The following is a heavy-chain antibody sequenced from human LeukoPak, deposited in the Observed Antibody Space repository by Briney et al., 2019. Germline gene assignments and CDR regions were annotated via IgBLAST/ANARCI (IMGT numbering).Heavy chain of an antibody. Sequence: PGGSLRLSCAASGFTFSNYGMHWVRQAPGKGLEWVALIRYDGSNKYYADSAKGRFTISRDNSKNTLYLQMNSLRLEDTAVYFCAKTPSGSYDHCQHWGQGTLVTVSS. J-gene: IGHJ1*01. CDR1: GFTFSNYG. CDR3: AKTPSGSYDHCQH. D-gene: IGHD1-26*01. V-gene: IGHV3-30*02. CDR2: IRYDGSNK.